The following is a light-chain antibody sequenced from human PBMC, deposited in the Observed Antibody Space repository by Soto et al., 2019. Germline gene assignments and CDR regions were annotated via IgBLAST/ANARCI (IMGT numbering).Light chain of an antibody. CDR2: DVS. CDR1: SSDVGGYNY. CDR3: TSYTSSSIPYV. J-gene: IGLJ1*01. V-gene: IGLV2-14*01. Sequence: QSALTQPASVSGSPGQSITISCTGTSSDVGGYNYVSWYQQHPGKAPKLMIYDVSNRPSGGSNRFSGSKSGNTASLTISGLQAEDEADYYCTSYTSSSIPYVSGTGTKLTVL.